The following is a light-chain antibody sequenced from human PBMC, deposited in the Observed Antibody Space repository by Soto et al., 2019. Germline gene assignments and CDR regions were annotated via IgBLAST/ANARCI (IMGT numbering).Light chain of an antibody. Sequence: EIVLTQSPATLSLSPGERATLSCRASQSVSSYLAWYQQKPGQAPRLLIYDASNWATGIPARFSGSGSGTEFTLTISSLEPEDFAVYYCQQRSSWPHTFGPGTKVDVK. V-gene: IGKV3-11*01. CDR3: QQRSSWPHT. CDR2: DAS. J-gene: IGKJ3*01. CDR1: QSVSSY.